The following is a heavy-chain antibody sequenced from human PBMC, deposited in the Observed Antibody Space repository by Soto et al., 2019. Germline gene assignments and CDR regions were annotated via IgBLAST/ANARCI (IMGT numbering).Heavy chain of an antibody. CDR1: GGSISSGGYY. V-gene: IGHV4-31*03. Sequence: PSETLSLTCTVSGGSISSGGYYWSWIRQHPGKGLEWIGYIYYSGSTYYNPSLKSRVTISVDTSKNQFSLKLSSVTAADTAVYYCARDQELRFLEWFPTSYGMDVWGQGXTVTVSS. CDR3: ARDQELRFLEWFPTSYGMDV. D-gene: IGHD3-3*01. CDR2: IYYSGST. J-gene: IGHJ6*02.